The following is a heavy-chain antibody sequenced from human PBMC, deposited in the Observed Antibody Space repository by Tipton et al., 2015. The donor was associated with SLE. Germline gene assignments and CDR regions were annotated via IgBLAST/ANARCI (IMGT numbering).Heavy chain of an antibody. V-gene: IGHV3-7*04. Sequence: SLRLSCGASGFVFSAYTMNWIRPAPGKGLGWVATIKEDGGAKYYLDSVKGRFNSSRDNAKNSLFLQMNSLRAEDTAVYYCARGGKRESVYDAVDHWDQGTLVTVSS. CDR3: ARGGKRESVYDAVDH. D-gene: IGHD5/OR15-5a*01. J-gene: IGHJ4*02. CDR2: IKEDGGAK. CDR1: GFVFSAYT.